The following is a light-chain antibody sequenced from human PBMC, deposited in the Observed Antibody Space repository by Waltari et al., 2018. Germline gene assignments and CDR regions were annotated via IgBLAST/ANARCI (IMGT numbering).Light chain of an antibody. CDR2: DVS. CDR1: SSXXXTYXX. Sequence: QSVLTQPASVSGSPGQSITISCTGTSSXXXTYXXVSWYQQHPGKAPKLMIFDVSMRPSGVSNRFSGSKSGNTASLTISGLQAEDEADYYCSSYISSSTLELFGGGTSLTVL. CDR3: SSYISSSTLEL. V-gene: IGLV2-14*03. J-gene: IGLJ2*01.